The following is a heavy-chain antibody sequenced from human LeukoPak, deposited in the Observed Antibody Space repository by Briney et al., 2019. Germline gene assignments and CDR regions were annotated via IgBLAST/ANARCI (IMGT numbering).Heavy chain of an antibody. D-gene: IGHD4-17*01. V-gene: IGHV3-30*18. CDR3: AKDPDGD. CDR2: ISYGGSNK. J-gene: IGHJ4*02. CDR1: GFTFSSYG. Sequence: GGSLRLSCAASGFTFSSYGMHWVRQAPGKGLEWVAVISYGGSNKYYADSVKGRFTISRDNSKNTLYLQMNSLRAEDTAVYYCAKDPDGDWGQGTLVTVSS.